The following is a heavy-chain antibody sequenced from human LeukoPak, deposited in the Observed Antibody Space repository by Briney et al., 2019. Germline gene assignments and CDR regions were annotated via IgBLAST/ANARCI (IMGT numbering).Heavy chain of an antibody. CDR3: ARAYQPLGGLSFPDS. V-gene: IGHV1-69*06. J-gene: IGHJ5*01. CDR2: IIPIFGTA. Sequence: SVKVSCKASGYTFTSYGISWVRQAPGQGLEWMGGIIPIFGTANYAQKFQGRVTITADKSTSTAYMELSSPRSEDTAVYYCARAYQPLGGLSFPDSWGQGTLVTVSS. CDR1: GYTFTSYG. D-gene: IGHD3-16*02.